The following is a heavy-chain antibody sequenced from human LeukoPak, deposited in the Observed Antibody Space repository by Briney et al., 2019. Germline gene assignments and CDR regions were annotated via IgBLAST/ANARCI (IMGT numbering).Heavy chain of an antibody. CDR2: ISYDGTNK. CDR3: AKDFYDTSANGAFDI. Sequence: GGSPRLSCVASGFTFSTYAMHWVRQAPGTGLEWVAVISYDGTNKYYADSLKGRFTISRDNSKNTMYLQVNSLRPGDTAVYYCAKDFYDTSANGAFDIWGHGTMVSVSS. V-gene: IGHV3-30*18. D-gene: IGHD2/OR15-2a*01. CDR1: GFTFSTYA. J-gene: IGHJ3*02.